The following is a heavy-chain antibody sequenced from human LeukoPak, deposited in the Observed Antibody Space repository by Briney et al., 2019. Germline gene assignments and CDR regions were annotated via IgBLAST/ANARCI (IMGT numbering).Heavy chain of an antibody. CDR3: ARDSLYSSSSLSFAGFDY. D-gene: IGHD6-6*01. J-gene: IGHJ4*02. V-gene: IGHV1-69*05. CDR2: IIPIFGTA. Sequence: ASVKVSCTASVGTFSSYAISWVRQAPGQGLEWMGRIIPIFGTANYAQKFQGRVTITTDESTSTAYMELSGLRSEDTAVYYCARDSLYSSSSLSFAGFDYWGQGTLVTVSS. CDR1: VGTFSSYA.